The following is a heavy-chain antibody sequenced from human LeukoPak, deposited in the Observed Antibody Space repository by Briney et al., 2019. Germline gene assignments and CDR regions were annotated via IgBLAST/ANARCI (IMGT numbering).Heavy chain of an antibody. CDR1: GYTFTGYY. J-gene: IGHJ4*02. Sequence: ASVKVSCKASGYTFTGYYMHWVRQAPGQGLEWMGWINPNSGGTNYAQKFQGRVTMTRNTSISTAYLELSSLRSDDTAVYYCTRETSSRYFDYWGQGTLVTVSS. CDR2: INPNSGGT. CDR3: TRETSSRYFDY. V-gene: IGHV1-2*02.